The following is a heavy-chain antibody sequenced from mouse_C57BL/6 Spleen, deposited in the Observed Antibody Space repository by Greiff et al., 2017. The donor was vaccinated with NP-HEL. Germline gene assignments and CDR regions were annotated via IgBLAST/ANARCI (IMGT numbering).Heavy chain of an antibody. CDR3: ARSTTVVAPGAMDY. Sequence: VQLQQSGPELVKPGASVKISCKASGYAFSSSWMNWVKQRPGKGLEWIGRIYPGDGDTNYNGKFKGKATLTADTSSSTAYMQLSSLTSEDSAVYFCARSTTVVAPGAMDYWGQGTSVTVSS. D-gene: IGHD1-1*01. CDR1: GYAFSSSW. CDR2: IYPGDGDT. J-gene: IGHJ4*01. V-gene: IGHV1-82*01.